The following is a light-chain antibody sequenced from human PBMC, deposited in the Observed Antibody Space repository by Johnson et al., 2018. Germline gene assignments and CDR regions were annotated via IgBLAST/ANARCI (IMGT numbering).Light chain of an antibody. J-gene: IGLJ1*01. CDR2: ENN. Sequence: QSVLTQPPSVSAAPGQKVTISCSGSSSNIGNNYVSWYQQLPGTAPKLLIYENNKRPSGIPDRFSGSKSGPSATLGITGLQTGDEAAYYCGTWGSSLSAGNVFGTGTKVTVL. CDR3: GTWGSSLSAGNV. V-gene: IGLV1-51*02. CDR1: SSNIGNNY.